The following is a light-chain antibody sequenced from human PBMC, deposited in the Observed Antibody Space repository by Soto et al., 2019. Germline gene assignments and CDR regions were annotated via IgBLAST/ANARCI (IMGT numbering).Light chain of an antibody. Sequence: DIQLTQSPSFLSASVGDRVTITCRASQGISSYLAWYQQKPGKAPKLLIFAASTLQSGVPSRFSGSRSGTEFTLTISSLQPEDFATYYCQQLNSYPRTFGKGTKVEIK. CDR1: QGISSY. V-gene: IGKV1-9*01. CDR2: AAS. J-gene: IGKJ1*01. CDR3: QQLNSYPRT.